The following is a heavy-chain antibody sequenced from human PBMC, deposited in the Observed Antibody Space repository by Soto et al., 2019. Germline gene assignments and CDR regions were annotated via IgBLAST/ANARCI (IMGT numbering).Heavy chain of an antibody. CDR3: AHIGITTWFAY. CDR2: IYWDDDK. Sequence: QITLKESGPTLVKPTQTLTLTCTFSGFSLSTRGVGVGWIRQPPGKALEWLALIYWDDDKRYSPFLKSRLTXTXATSKNQVVLTMTNMDPVDTGTYYCAHIGITTWFAYWGQGTLVTVSS. J-gene: IGHJ4*02. V-gene: IGHV2-5*02. D-gene: IGHD1-20*01. CDR1: GFSLSTRGVG.